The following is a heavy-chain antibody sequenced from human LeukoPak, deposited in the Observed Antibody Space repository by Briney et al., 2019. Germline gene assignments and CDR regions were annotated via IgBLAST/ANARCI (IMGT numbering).Heavy chain of an antibody. V-gene: IGHV1-69*01. Sequence: SVKVSCKASGGTFSSYAISWVRQAPGQGLEWMGGIIPIFGTANYAQKFQGRVTITADESTSTAYMELSSLRSEDTAVYYCARGTYYDILTGYYYYYMDVWGKGTTVTISS. J-gene: IGHJ6*03. CDR2: IIPIFGTA. CDR3: ARGTYYDILTGYYYYYMDV. CDR1: GGTFSSYA. D-gene: IGHD3-9*01.